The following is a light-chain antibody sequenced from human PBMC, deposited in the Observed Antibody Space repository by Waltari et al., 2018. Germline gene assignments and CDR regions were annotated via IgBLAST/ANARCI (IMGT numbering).Light chain of an antibody. J-gene: IGLJ2*01. Sequence: QSALTQPASVSGSPGQSITIPCTGTSSDVGTYNYVSWYQQHPGKAPQLIIFDVSIRPSGVSNRFSGSKSGNTASLTISGLQAEDEADYYCSSYISSSTLELFGGGTSLTVL. CDR2: DVS. V-gene: IGLV2-14*03. CDR1: SSDVGTYNY. CDR3: SSYISSSTLEL.